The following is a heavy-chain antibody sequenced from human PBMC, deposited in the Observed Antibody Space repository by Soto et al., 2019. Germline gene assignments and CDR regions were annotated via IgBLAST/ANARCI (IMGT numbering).Heavy chain of an antibody. CDR2: IYYSGST. J-gene: IGHJ4*02. D-gene: IGHD3-22*01. V-gene: IGHV4-59*08. CDR1: GGSISSYY. Sequence: QVQLKESGPGLVKPSETLSLTCTVSGGSISSYYWSWIRQPPGKGLEWIGYIYYSGSTNYNPSLKSRVTISVDTSKNQFSLKLSSVTAADTAVYYCAGDSSGYYYVNYWGQGTLVTVSS. CDR3: AGDSSGYYYVNY.